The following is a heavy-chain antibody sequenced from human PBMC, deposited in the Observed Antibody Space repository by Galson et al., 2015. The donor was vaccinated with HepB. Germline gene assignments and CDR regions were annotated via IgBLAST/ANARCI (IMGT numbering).Heavy chain of an antibody. D-gene: IGHD3-10*01. CDR1: GYTFTSYG. CDR3: ARDAAPRNGYSYGSGSYLNPVDY. CDR2: ISAYNGNT. Sequence: SVKVSCKASGYTFTSYGINWVRQAPGQGLEWMGWISAYNGNTNYAQKLQGRVTMTTDTSTSTAYMGLRSLRSDDKAVYYCARDAAPRNGYSYGSGSYLNPVDYRGQGTLVTVSA. J-gene: IGHJ4*02. V-gene: IGHV1-18*01.